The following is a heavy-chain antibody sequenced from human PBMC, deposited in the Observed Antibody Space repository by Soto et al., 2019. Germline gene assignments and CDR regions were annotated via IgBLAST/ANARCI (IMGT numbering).Heavy chain of an antibody. V-gene: IGHV3-23*01. CDR3: AKRAGDGYLDY. CDR2: ISGAGDST. CDR1: GFTFSSYA. D-gene: IGHD4-17*01. J-gene: IGHJ4*02. Sequence: VQLLESGGGLVQPGGSLRLSCAASGFTFSSYAMNWVRQAPGKGPEWVSFISGAGDSTYYADSVKGRSTISRDNFRSTLYLQMNSLRAEDTAIYYCAKRAGDGYLDYWGQGTLVTVSS.